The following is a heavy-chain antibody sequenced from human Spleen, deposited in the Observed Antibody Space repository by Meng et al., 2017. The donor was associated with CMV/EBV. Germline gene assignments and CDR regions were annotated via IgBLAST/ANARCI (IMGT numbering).Heavy chain of an antibody. CDR3: ARDGGLTTVHSWYGLDV. CDR1: GGTFSSNS. V-gene: IGHV1-69*16. J-gene: IGHJ6*02. CDR2: IIASLDTT. D-gene: IGHD4-11*01. Sequence: FSTASGGTFSSNSINWVRQAPGQGLEWMGGIIASLDTTNYAQKFQGRVTITTDESTSTAYMELSSLRSEDTAVYYCARDGGLTTVHSWYGLDVWGQGTTVTVSS.